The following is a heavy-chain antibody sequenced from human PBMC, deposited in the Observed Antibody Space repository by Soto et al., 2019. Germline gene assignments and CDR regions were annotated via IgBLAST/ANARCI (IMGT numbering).Heavy chain of an antibody. V-gene: IGHV4-39*01. CDR1: GGSISISDSY. CDR2: IYYGGAT. Sequence: PSESLSLASTVSGGSISISDSYWVWIRQPPGEGLEWIGSIYYGGATYYNPSLKSRVTISVDTSNNLFSLHLLSVTAADTAVYYCARRCLMLLPIWGQGTMVTVSS. CDR3: ARRCLMLLPI. D-gene: IGHD2-15*01. J-gene: IGHJ3*01.